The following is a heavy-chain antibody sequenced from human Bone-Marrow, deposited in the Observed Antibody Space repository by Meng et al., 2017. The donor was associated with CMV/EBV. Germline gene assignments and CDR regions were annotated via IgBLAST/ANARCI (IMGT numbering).Heavy chain of an antibody. Sequence: GGSLRLSCKGSGYTFTNYWIGWVRQMPGRGLEWMGIIHPGDSDTRYSPSFQGQVTFSVDKSNSTVHLQWSSLKASDTAMYYCARSPGGQQLERSYYYYGMDVWGQGTTVTVSS. J-gene: IGHJ6*02. CDR2: IHPGDSDT. CDR1: GYTFTNYW. V-gene: IGHV5-51*01. D-gene: IGHD6-13*01. CDR3: ARSPGGQQLERSYYYYGMDV.